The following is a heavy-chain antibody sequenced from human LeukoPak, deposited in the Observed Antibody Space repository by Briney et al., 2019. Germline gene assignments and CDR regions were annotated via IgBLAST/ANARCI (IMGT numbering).Heavy chain of an antibody. D-gene: IGHD3-9*01. CDR2: INPNSGGT. Sequence: GASVKVSCKTSGYTFTGYYLFWVRQAPGQGLEWMGWINPNSGGTNYAQKFQGRVTMTRDTSIRTAYMELSRLTSDDTAVYYCVRLHDWGRLDYWGQGTLVTVSS. CDR3: VRLHDWGRLDY. V-gene: IGHV1-2*02. J-gene: IGHJ4*02. CDR1: GYTFTGYY.